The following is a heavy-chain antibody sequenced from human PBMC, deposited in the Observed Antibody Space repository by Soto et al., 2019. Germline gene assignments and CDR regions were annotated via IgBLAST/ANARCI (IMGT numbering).Heavy chain of an antibody. Sequence: HITLKESGPTLVKPTQTLTLTCIFSGFSFSADGVGVGWIRQPPGKTLEWLALIYWDDDTRYRPSRKRRLTITKDSSKNQLVRPMTNMAPLDTATHCCAHAFGGTSWPNDAFDVWGQGTVVTVSS. J-gene: IGHJ3*01. D-gene: IGHD3-16*01. CDR3: AHAFGGTSWPNDAFDV. CDR1: GFSFSADGVG. V-gene: IGHV2-5*02. CDR2: IYWDDDT.